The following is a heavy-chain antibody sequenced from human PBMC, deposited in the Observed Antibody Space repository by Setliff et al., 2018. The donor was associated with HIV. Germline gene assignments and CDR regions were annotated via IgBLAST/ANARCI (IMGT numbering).Heavy chain of an antibody. CDR1: GFTFRDYY. Sequence: PGGSLRLSCTASGFTFRDYYMSWIRQAPGKGLAWVSYISSSGSTIYYADSVRGRFTISRDNAKNSLYLQMNSLRAEDTAVYYCAREGDYDFWSGFHYYYYYYMDVWGKGTMVTVSS. J-gene: IGHJ6*03. V-gene: IGHV3-11*04. D-gene: IGHD3-3*01. CDR2: ISSSGSTI. CDR3: AREGDYDFWSGFHYYYYYYMDV.